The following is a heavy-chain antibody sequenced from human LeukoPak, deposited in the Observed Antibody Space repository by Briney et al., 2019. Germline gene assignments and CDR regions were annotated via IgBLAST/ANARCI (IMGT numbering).Heavy chain of an antibody. V-gene: IGHV4-59*01. CDR3: ARSGAAWGGYPPHASDI. J-gene: IGHJ3*02. CDR2: VYNSGST. CDR1: DDSISSYY. D-gene: IGHD3-3*01. Sequence: PSETLSLTCSVSDDSISSYYWTWIRQPPGKGLEWIGYVYNSGSTDYNPSLKSRVTISVNTSKDQFSLRLNSVTAADTAVYYCARSGAAWGGYPPHASDIWGQGTLVTVSS.